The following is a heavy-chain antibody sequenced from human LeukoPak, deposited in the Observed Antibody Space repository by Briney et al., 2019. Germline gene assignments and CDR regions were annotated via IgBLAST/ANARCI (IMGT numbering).Heavy chain of an antibody. CDR1: GFTFSSYS. CDR3: ASVGYFDWLSDAFDI. V-gene: IGHV3-48*04. J-gene: IGHJ3*02. CDR2: ISSSGSTI. Sequence: GGSLRLSCAASGFTFSSYSMNWVRQAPGKGLEWVSYISSSGSTIYYADSVKGRFTISRDNAKNSLYLQMNSLRAEDTAVYYCASVGYFDWLSDAFDIWGQGTMVTVSS. D-gene: IGHD3-9*01.